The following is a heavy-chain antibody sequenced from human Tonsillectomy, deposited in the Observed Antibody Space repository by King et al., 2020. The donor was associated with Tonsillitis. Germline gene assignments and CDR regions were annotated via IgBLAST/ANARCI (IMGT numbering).Heavy chain of an antibody. D-gene: IGHD1-26*01. Sequence: VQLVESGAEVKKPGESLKISCKGSGYSFTSYWIAWVRQMPGKGLEWVGLIYPGDSDTTYSPSFQGQVTSSVDRSISTAYLQWSSLKASDTAMYYCARPFSGDWYFDLWGRGTLVTVSS. J-gene: IGHJ2*01. CDR2: IYPGDSDT. V-gene: IGHV5-51*03. CDR1: GYSFTSYW. CDR3: ARPFSGDWYFDL.